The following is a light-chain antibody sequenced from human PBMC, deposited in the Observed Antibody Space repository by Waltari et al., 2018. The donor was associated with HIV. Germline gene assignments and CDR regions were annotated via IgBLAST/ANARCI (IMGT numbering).Light chain of an antibody. CDR2: GND. CDR3: ASWDDSLQAVV. Sequence: QSVLTQPPSAFGSPGQRLTISCSGSSPNSGSNAVNWYQHFPGTAPTLLIFGNDQRPSGGPARISGSKSGTSASLAISGLRSEDEGEYYCASWDDSLQAVVFGGGTKVTV. J-gene: IGLJ2*01. V-gene: IGLV1-44*01. CDR1: SPNSGSNA.